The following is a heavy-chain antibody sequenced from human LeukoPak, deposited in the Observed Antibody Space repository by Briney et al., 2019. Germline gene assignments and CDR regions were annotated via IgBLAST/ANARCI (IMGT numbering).Heavy chain of an antibody. CDR3: ARDHLPYSSSWPGDY. J-gene: IGHJ4*02. Sequence: PGGSLRLSCAASGFIVSSNYMSWVRQAPGEGLVWVAHIHSDEITTAYADSVKGRFTISRDNTRNMLYLQMNSLRAEDTAVYYCARDHLPYSSSWPGDYWGQGTLVTVSS. CDR1: GFIVSSNY. V-gene: IGHV3-74*01. D-gene: IGHD6-13*01. CDR2: IHSDEITT.